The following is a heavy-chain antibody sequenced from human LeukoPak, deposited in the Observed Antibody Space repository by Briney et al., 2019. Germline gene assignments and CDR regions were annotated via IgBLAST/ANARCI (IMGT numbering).Heavy chain of an antibody. CDR2: IYHSGST. D-gene: IGHD3-16*01. Sequence: KPSQTLSLTCAVSGGSISSGGYSWSWIRQPPGKGLEWIGYIYHSGSTYYNPSLKSRVTISVDRSKNQFSLKLSSVTAADTAVYYCARDFLGEGLYYYGMDVWGQGTTVTVSS. J-gene: IGHJ6*02. CDR1: GGSISSGGYS. V-gene: IGHV4-30-2*01. CDR3: ARDFLGEGLYYYGMDV.